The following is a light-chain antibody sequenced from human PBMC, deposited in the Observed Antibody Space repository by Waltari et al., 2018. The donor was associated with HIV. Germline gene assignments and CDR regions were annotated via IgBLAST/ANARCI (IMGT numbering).Light chain of an antibody. CDR1: SSDVGSSNL. J-gene: IGLJ3*02. CDR2: EGS. CDR3: CSYAGSSTSWV. Sequence: QSALTQPASVSGSPGQSITISCTGTSSDVGSSNLFSWYQQHPGKAPKLMIYEGSKRPSGVSNRFSGSKSGNTASLTISGLQAEDEADYYCCSYAGSSTSWVFGGGTKLTVL. V-gene: IGLV2-23*01.